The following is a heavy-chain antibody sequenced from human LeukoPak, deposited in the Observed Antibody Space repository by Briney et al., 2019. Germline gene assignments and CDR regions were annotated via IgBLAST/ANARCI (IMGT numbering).Heavy chain of an antibody. J-gene: IGHJ6*03. CDR2: INSDGSST. Sequence: GGSLRLSCAASGFTFSSYWMHWVPQAPGKGLVWVSRINSDGSSTSYADSVKGRFTISRDNAKNTLYLQMNSLRAEDTAVYYCARDLLAAASYYYYYMDVWGKGTTVTVSS. D-gene: IGHD6-13*01. V-gene: IGHV3-74*01. CDR3: ARDLLAAASYYYYYMDV. CDR1: GFTFSSYW.